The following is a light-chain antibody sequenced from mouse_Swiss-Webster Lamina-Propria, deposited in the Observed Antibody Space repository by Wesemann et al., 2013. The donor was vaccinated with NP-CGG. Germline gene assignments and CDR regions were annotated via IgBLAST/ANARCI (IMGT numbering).Light chain of an antibody. CDR1: QDVSTA. CDR3: HQYLSSLT. J-gene: IGKJ5*01. CDR2: SAS. Sequence: DIVMTQSHKFMSTSVGDRVSITCKASQDVSTAVAWYQQKPGQSPKLLIYSASYRYTGVPDRFTGSGSGTDFTLTISSVQAEDLAVYYCHQYLSSLTFGAGTKLELK. V-gene: IGKV6-17*01.